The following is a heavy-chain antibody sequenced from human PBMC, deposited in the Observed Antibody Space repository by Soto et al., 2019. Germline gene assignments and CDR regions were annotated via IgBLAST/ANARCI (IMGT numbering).Heavy chain of an antibody. Sequence: SVKVSCKASGGTFSSYTISWVRQAPGQGLEWMGRIIPILGIANYAQKFQGRVTITADKSTSTAYMELSSLRSEDTAVYYCAIIGAYDILIGYYTVPYYFYYWGQ. D-gene: IGHD3-9*01. CDR2: IIPILGIA. CDR3: AIIGAYDILIGYYTVPYYFYY. J-gene: IGHJ4*01. V-gene: IGHV1-69*02. CDR1: GGTFSSYT.